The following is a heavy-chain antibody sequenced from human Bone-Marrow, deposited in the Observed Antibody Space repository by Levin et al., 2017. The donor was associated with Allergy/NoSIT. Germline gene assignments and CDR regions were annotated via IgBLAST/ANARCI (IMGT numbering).Heavy chain of an antibody. CDR2: ISGNGGNT. CDR3: AKLSNINPADLHH. V-gene: IGHV3-23*01. D-gene: IGHD2/OR15-2a*01. Sequence: GGSLRLSCAASGFIFNIYGMSWVRQAPGQGLEWVSTISGNGGNTYYADSVEGRFTISRDNSKKMLYLQMNILRVEDTALYYCAKLSNINPADLHHWGQGTLVTVSS. J-gene: IGHJ1*01. CDR1: GFIFNIYG.